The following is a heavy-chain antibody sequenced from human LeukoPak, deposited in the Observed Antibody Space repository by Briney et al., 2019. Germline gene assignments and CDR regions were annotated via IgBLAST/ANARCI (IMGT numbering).Heavy chain of an antibody. V-gene: IGHV4-59*01. D-gene: IGHD4-17*01. J-gene: IGHJ4*02. CDR2: IYYSGST. Sequence: SETLSLTCTVSGGSISNYYWSWIRQPPGKGLEWIGYIYYSGSTNYNPPLKSRVTISVDTSENQFSLKLSSVTAADTAVYYCARGGDYGVYYFDYWGQGTLVAVSS. CDR3: ARGGDYGVYYFDY. CDR1: GGSISNYY.